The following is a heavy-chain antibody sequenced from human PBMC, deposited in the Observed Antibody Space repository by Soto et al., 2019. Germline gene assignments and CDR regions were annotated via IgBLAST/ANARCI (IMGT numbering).Heavy chain of an antibody. CDR3: ATRTSGYSSAWLGY. Sequence: GASVKVSFKASGYTFTIYGISCVLQSPGQGLEWMGWISAYNGNTNYAQKLQGRVTMTTDTSTSTAYMELRSLRSDDTAVYYCATRTSGYSSAWLGYWGQGTLVTVSS. CDR2: ISAYNGNT. J-gene: IGHJ4*02. D-gene: IGHD6-13*01. CDR1: GYTFTIYG. V-gene: IGHV1-18*04.